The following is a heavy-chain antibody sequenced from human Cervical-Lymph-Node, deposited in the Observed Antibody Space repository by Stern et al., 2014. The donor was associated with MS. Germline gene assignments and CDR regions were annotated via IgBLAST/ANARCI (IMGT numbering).Heavy chain of an antibody. CDR3: ALGGFGHYFEY. CDR1: GGTFSSSD. Sequence: VQLVQSEAEVQKPGSSVKVSCRASGGTFSSSDISWVRQAPGQGLEWMGGSSANSGTAIYAKNDQGRVTITADESTSTAYMELSSLRSEDTAIYYCALGGFGHYFEYWGQGTLVTVSS. D-gene: IGHD3-10*01. J-gene: IGHJ4*02. CDR2: SSANSGTA. V-gene: IGHV1-69*12.